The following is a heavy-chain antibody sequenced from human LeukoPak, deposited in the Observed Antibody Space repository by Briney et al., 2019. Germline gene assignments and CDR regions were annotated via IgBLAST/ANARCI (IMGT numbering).Heavy chain of an antibody. D-gene: IGHD1-26*01. Sequence: SETLSLTCAAYGGSFSGYYWSWIRQPPGKGLEWIGEINHSGGTNYNPSLKSRVTISVDTSKQQFSLELSSVTAADTAVYYCARGLKWDYVETRLWNYWGQGTLVTVSS. V-gene: IGHV4-34*01. CDR2: INHSGGT. CDR3: ARGLKWDYVETRLWNY. CDR1: GGSFSGYY. J-gene: IGHJ4*02.